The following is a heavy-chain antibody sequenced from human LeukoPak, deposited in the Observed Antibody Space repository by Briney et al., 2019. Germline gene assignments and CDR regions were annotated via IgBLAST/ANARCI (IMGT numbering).Heavy chain of an antibody. J-gene: IGHJ4*02. D-gene: IGHD6-6*01. V-gene: IGHV4-34*01. Sequence: SETLSLTCAVYGGSFSGYYWSWIRQPPGKGLEWIGEINHSGSTNYNPSLKSRVTISVDTSKNQFSLKLSSVTAADAAVYYCARGRKSSIAAGFEYWGQGTLVTVSS. CDR2: INHSGST. CDR1: GGSFSGYY. CDR3: ARGRKSSIAAGFEY.